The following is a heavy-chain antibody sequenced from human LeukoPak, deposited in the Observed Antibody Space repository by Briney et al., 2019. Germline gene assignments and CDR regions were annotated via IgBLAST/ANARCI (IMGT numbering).Heavy chain of an antibody. CDR2: FDPEDGET. D-gene: IGHD3-22*01. J-gene: IGHJ6*02. V-gene: IGHV1-24*01. CDR1: GYTLTELS. CDR3: ATDLLRHYYYGMDV. Sequence: ASVKVSCKVSGYTLTELSMHWVRQAPGKGLEWMGGFDPEDGETIYAQKFQGRVTTTEDTSTDTAYMELSSLRSEDTAVYYCATDLLRHYYYGMDVWGQGTTVTVSS.